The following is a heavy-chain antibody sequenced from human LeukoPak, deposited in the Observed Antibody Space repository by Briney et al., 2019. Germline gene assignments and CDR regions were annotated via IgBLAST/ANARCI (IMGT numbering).Heavy chain of an antibody. J-gene: IGHJ4*02. D-gene: IGHD3-22*01. V-gene: IGHV4-4*07. CDR1: GGSISSYY. Sequence: SETLSLTCTVSGGSISSYYWSWIRQPAGKGLEWIGRIYTSGSTNYNPSLKSRVTMSVDTSKNQFCLKLSSVTAADTAVYYCARDRDYYDSSGYYYYFDYWGQGTLVTVSS. CDR2: IYTSGST. CDR3: ARDRDYYDSSGYYYYFDY.